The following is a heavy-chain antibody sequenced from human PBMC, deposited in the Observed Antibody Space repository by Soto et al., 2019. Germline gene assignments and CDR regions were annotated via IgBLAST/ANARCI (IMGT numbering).Heavy chain of an antibody. D-gene: IGHD3-10*01. V-gene: IGHV3-48*01. CDR3: ARDLRILWFGEPTGY. J-gene: IGHJ4*02. Sequence: PGGSLRLSCAAPGFTFSSYSMNWVRQAPGKGLEWVSYISSSSSTIYYADSVKGRFTISRDNAKNSLYLQMSSLRAEDTAVYYCARDLRILWFGEPTGYWGQGTLVTVSS. CDR1: GFTFSSYS. CDR2: ISSSSSTI.